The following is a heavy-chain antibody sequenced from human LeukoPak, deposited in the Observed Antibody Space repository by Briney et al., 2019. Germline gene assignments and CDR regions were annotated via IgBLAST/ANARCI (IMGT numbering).Heavy chain of an antibody. D-gene: IGHD2-15*01. CDR3: ARRYCSGGSCPSAREVDPAVYYYGMDV. V-gene: IGHV1-2*06. CDR2: INPNSGGT. J-gene: IGHJ6*02. Sequence: ASVKVSCKASGYTFTGYYMHWVRQAPGQGLEWMGRINPNSGGTNYAQKFQGRVTMTRDTSISTAYMELSRLRSDGTAVYYCARRYCSGGSCPSAREVDPAVYYYGMDVWGQGTTVTVSS. CDR1: GYTFTGYY.